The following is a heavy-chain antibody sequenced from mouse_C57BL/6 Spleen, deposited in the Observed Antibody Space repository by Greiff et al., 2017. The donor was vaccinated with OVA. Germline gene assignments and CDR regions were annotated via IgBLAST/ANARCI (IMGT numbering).Heavy chain of an antibody. V-gene: IGHV1-63*01. CDR2: IYPGGGYT. CDR1: GYTFTNYW. Sequence: QVQLQQPGAELVRPGPSVKMSCKASGYTFTNYWIGWAKQRPGHGLEWIGDIYPGGGYTNYNEKFKGKATLTADKSSSTAYMQFSSLTSEDSAIYYCARKSQGAYYFDYWGQGTTLTVSS. CDR3: ARKSQGAYYFDY. J-gene: IGHJ2*01.